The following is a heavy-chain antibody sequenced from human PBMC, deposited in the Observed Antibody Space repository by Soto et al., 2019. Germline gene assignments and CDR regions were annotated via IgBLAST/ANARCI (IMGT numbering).Heavy chain of an antibody. CDR2: ITTSGSYK. V-gene: IGHV3-21*01. CDR1: GFTFSSYD. Sequence: EVQLVEPGGGVVKPGGSLRLSCAASGFTFSSYDMNWFRQAPGKGLEYVPAITTSGSYKYYGASVRGRFTISRDNAKNSLFLQMDSLRAADTAVYDCVRSGAAPMLRHNWFDPWGQGTLVTVSS. CDR3: VRSGAAPMLRHNWFDP. J-gene: IGHJ5*02. D-gene: IGHD2-8*01.